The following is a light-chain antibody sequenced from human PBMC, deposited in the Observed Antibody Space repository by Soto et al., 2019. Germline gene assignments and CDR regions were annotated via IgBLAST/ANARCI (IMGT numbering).Light chain of an antibody. CDR1: QSISSY. V-gene: IGKV1-39*01. Sequence: GDRVTITCRASQSISSYLNWYQQKPGKVPKLLIYAASSLQSGVPSRFSGSGSGTDFTLTISSLQPEDFATYYCQQSYSTPRTFGQGTKLEIK. J-gene: IGKJ2*01. CDR3: QQSYSTPRT. CDR2: AAS.